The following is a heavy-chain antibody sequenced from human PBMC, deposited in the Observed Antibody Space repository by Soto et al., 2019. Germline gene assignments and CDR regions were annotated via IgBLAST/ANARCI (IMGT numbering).Heavy chain of an antibody. D-gene: IGHD1-20*01. CDR3: ATDSAITGTTEGYNWFDP. J-gene: IGHJ5*02. V-gene: IGHV1-69-2*01. CDR1: GGTFSRYT. CDR2: VDPEDGET. Sequence: ASVKVSCKASGGTFSRYTITWVQQAPGKGLEWMGLVDPEDGETIYAEKFQGRVTITADTSTDTAYMELSSLRSEDTAVYYCATDSAITGTTEGYNWFDPWGQGTLVTVSS.